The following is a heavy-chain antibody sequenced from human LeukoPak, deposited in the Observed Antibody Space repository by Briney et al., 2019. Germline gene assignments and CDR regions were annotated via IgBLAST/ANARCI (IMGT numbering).Heavy chain of an antibody. D-gene: IGHD6-6*01. V-gene: IGHV4-34*01. J-gene: IGHJ4*02. Sequence: PSETLSLTCAVYGGSFSGYYWSWIRQPPGKGLEWIGEINHSGSTNYNPSLKSRVTISVDTSKNQFSLKLSSVTAADTAVYYCARDVAARRRGYFDYWGQGTLVTVSS. CDR1: GGSFSGYY. CDR3: ARDVAARRRGYFDY. CDR2: INHSGST.